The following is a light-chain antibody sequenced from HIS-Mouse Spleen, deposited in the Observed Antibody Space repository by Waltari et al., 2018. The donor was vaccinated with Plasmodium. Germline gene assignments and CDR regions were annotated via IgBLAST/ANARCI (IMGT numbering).Light chain of an antibody. CDR2: EGS. CDR1: SSDVGSYNL. Sequence: QSALTQPASVSGSPGQSITISCTGTSSDVGSYNLVSWYQQHPGKAPQLMIYEGSKRPSGGSNRFSGSKSGNTASLTISGLQAEDEADYYCCSYAGSSTFVFGGGTKLTVL. V-gene: IGLV2-23*03. CDR3: CSYAGSSTFV. J-gene: IGLJ3*02.